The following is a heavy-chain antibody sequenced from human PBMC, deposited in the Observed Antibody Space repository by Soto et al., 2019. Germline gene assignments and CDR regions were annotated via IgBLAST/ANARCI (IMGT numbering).Heavy chain of an antibody. CDR3: ARGRYGDY. CDR1: GYTFTSYG. D-gene: IGHD1-1*01. CDR2: ISAHNGNT. J-gene: IGHJ4*02. Sequence: QVHLVQSGAEVKKPGASVKVSCKASGYTFTSYGITWVRQAPGQGLEWMGWISAHNGNTDYAQKLQGRVIVTRATSTSTACMELRSLRSDDTAVYYCARGRYGDYWGQGALVTVSS. V-gene: IGHV1-18*01.